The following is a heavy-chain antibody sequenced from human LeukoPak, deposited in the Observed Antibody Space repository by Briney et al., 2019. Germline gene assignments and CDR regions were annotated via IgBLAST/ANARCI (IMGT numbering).Heavy chain of an antibody. CDR1: GGSFSGYY. CDR3: ARGYWFDP. Sequence: SETLSLTCAVYGGSFSGYYWSWIREPPGKGLEWIGEINHSGSTNYNPSLKSRVTISVDTSKNQFSLKLSSVTAADTAVYYCARGYWFDPWGQGTLVTVSS. CDR2: INHSGST. V-gene: IGHV4-34*01. J-gene: IGHJ5*02.